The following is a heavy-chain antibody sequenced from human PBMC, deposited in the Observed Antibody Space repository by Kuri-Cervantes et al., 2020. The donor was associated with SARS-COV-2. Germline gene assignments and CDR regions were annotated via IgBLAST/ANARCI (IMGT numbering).Heavy chain of an antibody. V-gene: IGHV4-59*01. D-gene: IGHD6-19*01. Sequence: GSLRLSCDVAGDSISSTYWSWIRQPPGRGLEWIGFVHYSGTTSYGPSLKSRLTIYLDTYKSQLSLKLTSVTAADTALYYCARGEYSSGWVYWYLDLWGRGTLVTVSS. CDR2: VHYSGTT. CDR1: GDSISSTY. CDR3: ARGEYSSGWVYWYLDL. J-gene: IGHJ2*01.